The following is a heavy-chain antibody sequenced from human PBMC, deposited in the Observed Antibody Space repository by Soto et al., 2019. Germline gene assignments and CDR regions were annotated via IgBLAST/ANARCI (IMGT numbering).Heavy chain of an antibody. J-gene: IGHJ6*02. CDR1: GFSPTSPGMC. V-gene: IGHV2-70*13. CDR2: IERDDDDT. D-gene: IGHD1-20*01. Sequence: ESGPTLVNPIETLTLTCTFSGFSPTSPGMCVSWIRQSPGKALEWLALIERDDDDTYYSTSMKTRLTVSKDTRKNQVVLTMANMEPADTATYYCARSITGLRRFNGMDVWGQGTTVTVSS. CDR3: ARSITGLRRFNGMDV.